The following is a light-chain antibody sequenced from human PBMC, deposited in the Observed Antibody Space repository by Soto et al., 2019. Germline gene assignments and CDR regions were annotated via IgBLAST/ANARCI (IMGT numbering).Light chain of an antibody. CDR2: DAS. Sequence: IRMTHSPSSFSASTVDIVTISFRASQSISNRLAWYHQKPGKTPNLLIYDASNLGSGVPSRSSGSGSGTEFTLTISSLQPDDFATYYCQQYDTYSTFGQGTKVDI. J-gene: IGKJ1*01. CDR3: QQYDTYST. V-gene: IGKV1-5*01. CDR1: QSISNR.